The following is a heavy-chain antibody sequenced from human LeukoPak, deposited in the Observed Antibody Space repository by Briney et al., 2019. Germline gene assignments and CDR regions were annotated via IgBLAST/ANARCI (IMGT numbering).Heavy chain of an antibody. CDR2: ITGNGAAT. CDR3: TKDHIGSIDY. CDR1: GFTFEDYN. D-gene: IGHD1-26*01. V-gene: IGHV3-43*01. Sequence: GGSLRLSCAVFGFTFEDYNLHWVRQAPGKGLEGVSLITGNGAATRYADSVKGRFTISRDNSKKTLYLQMNSLKTEGTALYYCTKDHIGSIDYWGQGTLVTVSS. J-gene: IGHJ4*02.